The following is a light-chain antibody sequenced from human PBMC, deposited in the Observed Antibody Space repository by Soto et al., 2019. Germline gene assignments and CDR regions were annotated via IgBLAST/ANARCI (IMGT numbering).Light chain of an antibody. CDR2: EGS. V-gene: IGLV2-23*01. CDR3: CSYAGSSTWV. CDR1: SSDVGNYNL. J-gene: IGLJ3*02. Sequence: QSALTQPASVSGSPGQSITISCTGTSSDVGNYNLVSWYQQHPGKAPKLKIYEGSQRPSGVSNRFSGSKSGNTASLTISGLQAEDEADYYCCSYAGSSTWVFGGGTKVTVL.